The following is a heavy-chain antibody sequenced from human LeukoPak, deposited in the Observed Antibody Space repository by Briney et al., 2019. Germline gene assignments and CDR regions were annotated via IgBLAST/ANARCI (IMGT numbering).Heavy chain of an antibody. J-gene: IGHJ4*01. Sequence: SETLSLTCAVYGLSFSGYYWSWIRQPPGKGLEWIWEINHSGSTNYNPSLKSRRTISVDTSKNQFSLKLSYVTAADTAVYYCARGSSGSYLWGHGTLVTVSS. CDR3: ARGSSGSYL. CDR2: INHSGST. D-gene: IGHD3-10*01. V-gene: IGHV4-34*01. CDR1: GLSFSGYY.